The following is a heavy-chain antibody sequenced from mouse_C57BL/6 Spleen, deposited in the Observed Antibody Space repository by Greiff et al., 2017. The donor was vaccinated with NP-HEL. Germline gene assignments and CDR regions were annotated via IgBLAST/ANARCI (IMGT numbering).Heavy chain of an antibody. CDR3: TRPRDGSSYFYAMDY. J-gene: IGHJ4*01. CDR2: IDPETGGT. D-gene: IGHD1-1*01. Sequence: VQLQQSGAELVRPGASVTLSCKASGYTFTDYEMHWVKQTPVHGLEWIGAIDPETGGTAYNQKFKGKAILTADKSSSTAYMELRSLTSEDSAVYYCTRPRDGSSYFYAMDYWGQGTSVTVSS. V-gene: IGHV1-15*01. CDR1: GYTFTDYE.